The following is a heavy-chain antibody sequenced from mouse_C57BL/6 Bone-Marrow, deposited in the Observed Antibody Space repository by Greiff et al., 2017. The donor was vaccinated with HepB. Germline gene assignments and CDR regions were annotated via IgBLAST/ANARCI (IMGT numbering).Heavy chain of an antibody. CDR1: GFSLTSYG. Sequence: VQLVESGPGLVQPSQSLSITCTVSGFSLTSYGVHWVRQSPGKGLEWLGVIWSGGSTDYNAAFISRLSISKDNSKSQVFFKMNSLQADDTAIYYCARETTVVGDWYFDVWGTGTTVTVSS. CDR3: ARETTVVGDWYFDV. V-gene: IGHV2-2*01. D-gene: IGHD1-1*01. CDR2: IWSGGST. J-gene: IGHJ1*03.